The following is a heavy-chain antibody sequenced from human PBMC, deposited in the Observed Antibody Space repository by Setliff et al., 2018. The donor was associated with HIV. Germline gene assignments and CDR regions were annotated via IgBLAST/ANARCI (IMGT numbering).Heavy chain of an antibody. V-gene: IGHV4-39*07. Sequence: PSETLSLTCTVSRNSIRNGAYYWGWIRQPPGKGLEWIGSIYYSGSAYYNPSFKSRVTLSVDTSENQFSLRLSSVTAADTAVYFCARGGTVSADFDSWAREPWSPSPQ. CDR2: IYYSGSA. CDR3: ARGGTVSADFDS. D-gene: IGHD6-19*01. CDR1: RNSIRNGAYY. J-gene: IGHJ4*02.